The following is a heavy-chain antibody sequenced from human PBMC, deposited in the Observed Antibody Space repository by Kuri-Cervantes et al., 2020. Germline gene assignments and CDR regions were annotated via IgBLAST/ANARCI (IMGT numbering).Heavy chain of an antibody. J-gene: IGHJ5*02. Sequence: SVKVSCKASGGTFSSYTISWVRQAPGQGLEWMGRIIPILGIANYAQKFQGRVTMTEDTSTDTAYMELSSLRSEDTAVYYCATGPTSYVWGSYRYGWFDPRGQGTLVTVSS. V-gene: IGHV1-69*02. CDR2: IIPILGIA. D-gene: IGHD3-16*02. CDR1: GGTFSSYT. CDR3: ATGPTSYVWGSYRYGWFDP.